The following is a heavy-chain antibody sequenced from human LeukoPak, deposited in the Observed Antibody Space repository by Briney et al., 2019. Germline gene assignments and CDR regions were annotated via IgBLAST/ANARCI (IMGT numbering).Heavy chain of an antibody. CDR3: ARVRSSGWYGKPLDY. CDR1: GGSISSYY. CDR2: IYYSGST. D-gene: IGHD6-19*01. V-gene: IGHV4-59*01. J-gene: IGHJ4*02. Sequence: SETLSLTCNVSGGSISSYYWSWIRQPPGKGLEWIGYIYYSGSTNYNPSLKSRVTISVDTSKNQFSLKLSSVTAADTAVYYCARVRSSGWYGKPLDYWGQGTLVTVSS.